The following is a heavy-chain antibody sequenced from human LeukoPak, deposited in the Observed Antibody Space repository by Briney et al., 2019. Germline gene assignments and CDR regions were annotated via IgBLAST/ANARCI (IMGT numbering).Heavy chain of an antibody. V-gene: IGHV3-7*01. D-gene: IGHD4-17*01. Sequence: GGSLRLSCAASGFTFSSYAMSWVRQAPGKGLEWVANIKQDGSEKYYVDSVKGRFTISRDNAKNSLYLQTNSLRAEDTAVYYCARASPNTVTTLQYFDYWGQGTLVTVSS. CDR3: ARASPNTVTTLQYFDY. J-gene: IGHJ4*02. CDR1: GFTFSSYA. CDR2: IKQDGSEK.